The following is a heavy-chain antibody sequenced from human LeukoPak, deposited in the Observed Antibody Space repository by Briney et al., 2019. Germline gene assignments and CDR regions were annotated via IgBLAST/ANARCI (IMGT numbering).Heavy chain of an antibody. V-gene: IGHV4-39*01. Sequence: DPSETLSLTCTVSGGSISSSSYYWGWIRQTPGKGLEWIGSIYYSGSTYYNPSLKSRVTISVDTSKNQFSLKLSSVTAADTAVYYCASDSIAAAGTDLDYWGQGTLVTVSS. CDR2: IYYSGST. CDR1: GGSISSSSYY. J-gene: IGHJ4*02. D-gene: IGHD6-13*01. CDR3: ASDSIAAAGTDLDY.